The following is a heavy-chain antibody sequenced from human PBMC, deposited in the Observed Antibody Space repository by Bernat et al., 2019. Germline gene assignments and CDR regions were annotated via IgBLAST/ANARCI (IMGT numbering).Heavy chain of an antibody. CDR1: GFTFNDAW. V-gene: IGHV3-15*07. Sequence: EVQLVESGGGLVKPGGSLRLSCAASGFTFNDAWMSWVRQAPGKGLEWVGRIKSKTDGGTTDYAAPVKGRFTISRDDSKNTLYLQMNSLRAEDTAVYYCARGNRYYDFWSGSWGYYYGMDVWGQGTTVTVSS. J-gene: IGHJ6*02. CDR2: IKSKTDGGTT. CDR3: ARGNRYYDFWSGSWGYYYGMDV. D-gene: IGHD3-3*01.